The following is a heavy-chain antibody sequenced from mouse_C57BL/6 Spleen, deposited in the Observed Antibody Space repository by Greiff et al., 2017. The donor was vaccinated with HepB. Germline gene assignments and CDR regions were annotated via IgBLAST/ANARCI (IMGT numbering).Heavy chain of an antibody. Sequence: EVQLVQPGAGLVKPGGSLKLSCAASGFTFSSYAMYWVSQTPEKRLEWIAYISSGCVYTYDADTVKGRFTVSRDNARNTLYLQMSSLKSEDTAMYYCTIGGPDYSNYCYFDVWGAGTTVTVSS. D-gene: IGHD2-5*01. CDR1: GFTFSSYA. V-gene: IGHV5-9-1*02. CDR3: TIGGPDYSNYCYFDV. J-gene: IGHJ1*01. CDR2: ISSGCVYT.